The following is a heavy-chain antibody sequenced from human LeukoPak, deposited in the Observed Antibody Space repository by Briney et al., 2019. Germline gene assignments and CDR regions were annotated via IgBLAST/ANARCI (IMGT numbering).Heavy chain of an antibody. CDR2: ISSGGGTI. J-gene: IGHJ3*01. CDR1: GFSFSYHN. CDR3: ARHPSGSSGGFDF. D-gene: IGHD1-26*01. Sequence: GGSLRLSCTASGFSFSYHNMNWVRQAPGKGLEWVSYISSGGGTIYYVDSVKGRFSISRDNAKNSVYLQMSSLRAEDTAVYYCARHPSGSSGGFDFWGQGTMVTVSS. V-gene: IGHV3-48*01.